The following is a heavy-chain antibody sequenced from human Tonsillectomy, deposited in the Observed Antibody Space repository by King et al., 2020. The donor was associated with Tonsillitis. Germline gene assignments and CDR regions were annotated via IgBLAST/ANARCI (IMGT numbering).Heavy chain of an antibody. CDR1: GYTFTGYY. Sequence: VQLVESGAEVKKPGASVKVSCKTSGYTFTGYYIHWVRQAPGQGLEWMGWINPNSGDTNYAQKFQGRVTMTRDTSISTAYMELSRLTSDDTAVYYCARDYNQWLVIWFDPWGQGTLVTVSS. CDR2: INPNSGDT. J-gene: IGHJ5*02. CDR3: ARDYNQWLVIWFDP. D-gene: IGHD6-19*01. V-gene: IGHV1-2*02.